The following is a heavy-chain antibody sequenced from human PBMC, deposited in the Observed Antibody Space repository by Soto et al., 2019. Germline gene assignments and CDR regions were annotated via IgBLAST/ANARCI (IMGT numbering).Heavy chain of an antibody. CDR1: GFAFSDAW. CDR2: IKNKINGATT. J-gene: IGHJ4*02. D-gene: IGHD1-1*01. V-gene: IGHV3-15*07. Sequence: EVQLVESGGDLVKPGGSLRLSCEASGFAFSDAWIHWVRQAPGKGPEWVGRIKNKINGATTDYGAPVKGRFTISRDDSKNTLYLQMDSLKTEDTAVYYCTAHSITTTGAHFWGQGTLVTVSS. CDR3: TAHSITTTGAHF.